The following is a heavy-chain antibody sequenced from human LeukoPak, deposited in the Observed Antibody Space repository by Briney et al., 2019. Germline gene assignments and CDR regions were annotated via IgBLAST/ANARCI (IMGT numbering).Heavy chain of an antibody. CDR3: ARPYYDSSGYYYYFDY. V-gene: IGHV1-46*01. D-gene: IGHD3-22*01. Sequence: ASVKVSCKASGYTFTSYYMHWVRQAPGQGLEWMGIINPSGGSTGYAQKFQGRVTMTRDTSTSTVYMELSSLRSEDTAVYYCARPYYDSSGYYYYFDYWGQGTLVTVSS. CDR1: GYTFTSYY. J-gene: IGHJ4*02. CDR2: INPSGGST.